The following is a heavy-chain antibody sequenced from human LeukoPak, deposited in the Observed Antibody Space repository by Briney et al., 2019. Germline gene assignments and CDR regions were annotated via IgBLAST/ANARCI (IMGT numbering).Heavy chain of an antibody. CDR2: INHSGST. CDR3: ARRFIGYCSSTSCPDAFDI. Sequence: PSETLSLTCAVYGGSFSGYYWSWIRQPPGKGLEWIGEINHSGSTNYNPSLKSRVTISVDTSKNQFSLKLSSMTAADTAVYYCARRFIGYCSSTSCPDAFDIWGQGTMVTVSS. J-gene: IGHJ3*02. D-gene: IGHD2-2*01. CDR1: GGSFSGYY. V-gene: IGHV4-34*01.